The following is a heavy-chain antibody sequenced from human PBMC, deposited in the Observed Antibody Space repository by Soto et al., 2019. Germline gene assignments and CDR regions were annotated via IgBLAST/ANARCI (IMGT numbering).Heavy chain of an antibody. CDR1: GDTFSNYI. CDR3: ASSVVTIRDSQYHYGMDV. V-gene: IGHV1-69*02. D-gene: IGHD2-21*01. CDR2: TIPVLGVT. Sequence: QVQLVQSGAEVKKPVSSVKVSCKASGDTFSNYIISWVRQAPGQGLEWMGRTIPVLGVTNYAQKFQGRVSIAADESTSTVYMDLSRLTSEDTAVYYCASSVVTIRDSQYHYGMDVWGQGTAVTVSS. J-gene: IGHJ6*02.